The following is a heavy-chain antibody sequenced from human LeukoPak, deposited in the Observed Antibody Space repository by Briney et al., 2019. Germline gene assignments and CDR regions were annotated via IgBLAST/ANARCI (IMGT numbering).Heavy chain of an antibody. CDR3: ARWYCSSTSCYAGAFDM. D-gene: IGHD2-2*01. J-gene: IGHJ3*02. CDR2: ISPYNDYT. Sequence: ASVKVSCKASGYTFTNYGISWVRQAPGQGLEWMGWISPYNDYTNYAQKLQGRVTMTTDTSTSTGYMELRSLRSDDTAVYYCARWYCSSTSCYAGAFDMWGQGTMITVSS. CDR1: GYTFTNYG. V-gene: IGHV1-18*04.